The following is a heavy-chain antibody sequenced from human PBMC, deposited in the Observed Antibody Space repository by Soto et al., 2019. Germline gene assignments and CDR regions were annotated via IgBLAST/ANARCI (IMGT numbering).Heavy chain of an antibody. CDR3: ARGSPSFWSGYPADY. CDR1: GYTFTGYY. J-gene: IGHJ4*02. Sequence: ASVKVSCKASGYTFTGYYMHWVRQAPGQGLEWMGWINPNSGGTNYAQKFQGWVTMTRDTSISTAYMELSRLRSDDTAVYYCARGSPSFWSGYPADYWGQGTLVTVSS. V-gene: IGHV1-2*04. D-gene: IGHD3-3*01. CDR2: INPNSGGT.